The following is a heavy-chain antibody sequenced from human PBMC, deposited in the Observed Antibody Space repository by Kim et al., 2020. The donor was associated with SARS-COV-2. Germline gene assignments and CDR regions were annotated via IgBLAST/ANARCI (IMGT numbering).Heavy chain of an antibody. Sequence: SVKVSCKASGGTFSSYTISWVRQAPGQGLEWMGGIIPIFGTANYAQKFQGRVTITAVESTRTAYMELRSLRSEDTAIYYCAREGHKDTLMAIPFDYWGQGTLVTVSS. CDR1: GGTFSSYT. J-gene: IGHJ4*02. CDR3: AREGHKDTLMAIPFDY. D-gene: IGHD5-18*01. CDR2: IIPIFGTA. V-gene: IGHV1-69*13.